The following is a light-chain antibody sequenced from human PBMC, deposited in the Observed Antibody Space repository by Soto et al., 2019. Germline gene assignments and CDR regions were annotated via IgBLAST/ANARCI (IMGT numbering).Light chain of an antibody. V-gene: IGKV1-5*01. CDR1: QSISNR. CDR3: QQYNSYSVT. Sequence: DIQMTQSPSTLSASVGDRVTITCRASQSISNRLAWYQQKPGKAPKLLIYDASSLESGVPSRFSGSGSGTEFTLTISSLQPDDFATYYCQQYNSYSVTFGQGTKVDIK. J-gene: IGKJ1*01. CDR2: DAS.